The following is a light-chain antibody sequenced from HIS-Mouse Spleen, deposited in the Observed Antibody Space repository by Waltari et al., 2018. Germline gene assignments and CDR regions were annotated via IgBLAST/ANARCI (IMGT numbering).Light chain of an antibody. CDR2: DVS. V-gene: IGLV2-11*01. CDR3: CSYAGSYPVV. J-gene: IGLJ2*01. CDR1: SSAVGGYNS. Sequence: QSALTQPRSVSGSPGQSVTISCTGTSSAVGGYNSVPWYQQHPGKAPQLMIYDVSTRPSGVPDRFSGSNSGNTASLTISGLQAEDEADYYCCSYAGSYPVVFGGGTKLTVL.